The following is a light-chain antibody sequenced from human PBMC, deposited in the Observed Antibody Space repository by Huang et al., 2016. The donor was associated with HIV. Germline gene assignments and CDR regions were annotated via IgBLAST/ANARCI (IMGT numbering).Light chain of an antibody. CDR3: QQRSSGVT. V-gene: IGKV3-11*01. J-gene: IGKJ4*01. Sequence: IVLTQSPATLSWYPGESVTLSCRASQSVGNYIAWYQQHPGQSPRLLIYDTSYRAPGTPVRFSGSGSGTDFALTISNLESDDFAVYYCQQRSSGVTFGGGTKVQVK. CDR2: DTS. CDR1: QSVGNY.